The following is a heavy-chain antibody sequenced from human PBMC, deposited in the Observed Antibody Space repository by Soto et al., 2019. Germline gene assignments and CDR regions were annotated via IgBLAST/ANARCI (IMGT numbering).Heavy chain of an antibody. Sequence: GESLKISCKGSGYSFTSYWISWVRQMPGKGLEWMGRIDPSDSYTNYSPSFQGHVTISADKSISTAYLQWSSLKASDTATYYCASITPYSSLDVWGQGTTVTVSS. CDR1: GYSFTSYW. D-gene: IGHD6-6*01. CDR3: ASITPYSSLDV. V-gene: IGHV5-10-1*01. CDR2: IDPSDSYT. J-gene: IGHJ6*02.